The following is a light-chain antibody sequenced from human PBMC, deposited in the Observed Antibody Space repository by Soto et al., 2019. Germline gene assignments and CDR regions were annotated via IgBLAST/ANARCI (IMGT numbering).Light chain of an antibody. CDR3: CSYAGNSLYV. CDR1: SSDVGSYNL. V-gene: IGLV2-23*01. CDR2: EGS. Sequence: SVLNEPASVSGSPGQSITISCTGTSSDVGSYNLVSWYQQHPGKAPKLMIYEGSKRPSGVSNRFSGSKSGNTASLTISGLQAEDEADYYCCSYAGNSLYVFGTGTKVTVL. J-gene: IGLJ1*01.